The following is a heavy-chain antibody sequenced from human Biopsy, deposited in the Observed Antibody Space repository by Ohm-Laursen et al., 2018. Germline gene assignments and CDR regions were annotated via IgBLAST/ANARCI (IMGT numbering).Heavy chain of an antibody. CDR3: AKDLRNNNWGVEN. D-gene: IGHD7-27*01. V-gene: IGHV3-21*01. CDR2: VTTTSSYI. Sequence: GSLRLSCSASGFDFSDYSMSWVRQAPGKGLEWVSSVTTTSSYIYYADLVKGRFTISRDNSKNTLYLQMNNLRAEDTAVFYCAKDLRNNNWGVENWGQGTLVTVSS. CDR1: GFDFSDYS. J-gene: IGHJ4*02.